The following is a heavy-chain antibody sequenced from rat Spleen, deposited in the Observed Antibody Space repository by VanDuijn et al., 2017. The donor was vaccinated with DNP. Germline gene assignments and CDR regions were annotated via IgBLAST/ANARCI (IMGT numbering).Heavy chain of an antibody. CDR2: ITSGSGTT. CDR3: ARWGGDYFDY. J-gene: IGHJ2*01. V-gene: IGHV5-31*01. Sequence: EVQLVESGGDLVQPGRSLKLSCVASGFTFSYYWMAWVRQVPGKGLEWIASITSGSGTTSYPDSVKGRFTISRDDAKDTLYLQMNSLRSEDMATYYCARWGGDYFDYWGQGVMVTVSS. CDR1: GFTFSYYW.